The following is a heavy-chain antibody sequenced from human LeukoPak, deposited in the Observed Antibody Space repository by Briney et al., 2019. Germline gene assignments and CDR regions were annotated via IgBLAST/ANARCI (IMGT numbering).Heavy chain of an antibody. CDR1: GYTFTSYG. Sequence: ASVKFSCKASGYTFTSYGISWVRQAPGQGLEWMGWTSAYNGNTNYVQKLQGRVTMTTDTSTSTAYMELRSLRSDDTAVYYCARDDLWSYRYTDPINYGMDVWGQGTTVTVSS. CDR2: TSAYNGNT. V-gene: IGHV1-18*01. CDR3: ARDDLWSYRYTDPINYGMDV. J-gene: IGHJ6*02. D-gene: IGHD3-16*02.